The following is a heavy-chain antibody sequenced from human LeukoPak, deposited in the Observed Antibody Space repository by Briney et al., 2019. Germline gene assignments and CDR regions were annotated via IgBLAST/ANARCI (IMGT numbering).Heavy chain of an antibody. CDR3: AKDWHSVTIFDS. V-gene: IGHV3-30*18. CDR1: GFTFSSYT. Sequence: GGSLRLSCAASGFTFSSYTMSWVRQAPGKGLEWVAVISFDGRTKYYADSVKGRFTISRDNSNKTLFLQMNSLRAEDTALYYCAKDWHSVTIFDSWGQGTLVTVSS. J-gene: IGHJ4*02. CDR2: ISFDGRTK. D-gene: IGHD4-17*01.